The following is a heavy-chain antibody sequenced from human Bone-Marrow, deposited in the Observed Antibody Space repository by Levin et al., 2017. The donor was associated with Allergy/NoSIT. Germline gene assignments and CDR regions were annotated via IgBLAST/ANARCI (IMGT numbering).Heavy chain of an antibody. CDR1: GFTFSNSA. D-gene: IGHD4-17*01. V-gene: IGHV3-23*01. J-gene: IGHJ4*02. Sequence: LSLSCAASGFTFSNSAMSWVRQAPGKGLEWVSAISGSGGSTYYADSVKGRFTISRDNSKNTLYLQMNSLRAEDTAVYYCAKGTSTVTTPDHWGQGTLVTVSS. CDR2: ISGSGGST. CDR3: AKGTSTVTTPDH.